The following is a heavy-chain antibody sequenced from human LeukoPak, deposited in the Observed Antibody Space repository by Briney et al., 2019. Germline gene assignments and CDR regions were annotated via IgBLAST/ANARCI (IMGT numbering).Heavy chain of an antibody. J-gene: IGHJ4*02. CDR3: ARDRPTGASRLFVVQ. CDR2: MSSGSSYI. Sequence: GGSLRLSCAASGFTFSSYSMTWVRQAPGKGLEWVSSMSSGSSYIYYADSVRGRFTISRDNAKNSLYLLMNSLRVEDTAVYYCARDRPTGASRLFVVQWGQGTLVTVSS. CDR1: GFTFSSYS. V-gene: IGHV3-21*01. D-gene: IGHD3-3*01.